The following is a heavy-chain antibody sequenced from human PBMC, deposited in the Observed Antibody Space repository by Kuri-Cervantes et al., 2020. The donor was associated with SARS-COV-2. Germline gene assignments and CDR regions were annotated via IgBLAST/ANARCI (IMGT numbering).Heavy chain of an antibody. J-gene: IGHJ4*02. CDR3: VRHKAAAGIVAPD. D-gene: IGHD6-13*01. V-gene: IGHV3-19*01. CDR1: GFTFSNSD. CDR2: VSWNGSRT. Sequence: GGSLRLSCAAPGFTFSNSDMNWVRQAPGKGLEWVSGVSWNGSRTHYADSVKGRFIISRDNSRNFLYQQMNSLRPEDMAVYYCVRHKAAAGIVAPDWGQGTLVTVSS.